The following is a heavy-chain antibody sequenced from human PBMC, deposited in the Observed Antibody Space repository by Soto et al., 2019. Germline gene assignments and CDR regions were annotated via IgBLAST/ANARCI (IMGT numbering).Heavy chain of an antibody. CDR2: IIPIFGTA. V-gene: IGHV1-69*06. D-gene: IGHD3-10*01. CDR1: GGTFSSYA. Sequence: QVQLVQSGAEVKKPGSSVKVSCKASGGTFSSYAISWVRQAPGQGLEWMGGIIPIFGTANYAQKFQGRVTITADKSTGTAYMELSSLRSDDTAVYYCASGGSGSYHYIRLYYGMDVWGQGTTVTVSS. J-gene: IGHJ6*02. CDR3: ASGGSGSYHYIRLYYGMDV.